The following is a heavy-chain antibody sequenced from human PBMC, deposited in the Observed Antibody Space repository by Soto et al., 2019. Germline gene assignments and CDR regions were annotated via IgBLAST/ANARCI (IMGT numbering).Heavy chain of an antibody. CDR2: INPNSGGT. CDR1: GYTFTDYY. Sequence: ASVKVSCKASGYTFTDYYVHWVRQAPGRGLGWMGWINPNSGGTKSAQKFQGRVTMTRDTSISTAYMELSRLRSDDTAVYYCARRKGDYYDSSGYHYYFDYWGQGTLVTVSS. CDR3: ARRKGDYYDSSGYHYYFDY. J-gene: IGHJ4*02. V-gene: IGHV1-2*02. D-gene: IGHD3-22*01.